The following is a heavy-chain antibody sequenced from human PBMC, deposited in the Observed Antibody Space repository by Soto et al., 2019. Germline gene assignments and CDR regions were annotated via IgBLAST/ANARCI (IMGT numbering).Heavy chain of an antibody. D-gene: IGHD6-6*01. Sequence: VKVSCKASGGTFSSYAISWVRQAPGQGLEWMGGIIPIFGTANYAQKFQGRVTITADESTSTAYMELSSLRSEDTAVYYCARPRHYSSSSGYYYYGMDVWGQGTTVTVSS. CDR3: ARPRHYSSSSGYYYYGMDV. CDR2: IIPIFGTA. CDR1: GGTFSSYA. J-gene: IGHJ6*02. V-gene: IGHV1-69*13.